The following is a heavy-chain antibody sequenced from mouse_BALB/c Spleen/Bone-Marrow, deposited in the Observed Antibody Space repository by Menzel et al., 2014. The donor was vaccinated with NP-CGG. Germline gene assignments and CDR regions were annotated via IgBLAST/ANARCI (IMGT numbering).Heavy chain of an antibody. CDR3: ARILWDYYAMDY. V-gene: IGHV1-9*01. Sequence: QVQLKQSGAELMKPGASVRISCKATGYTFSSYWIEWVKQRPGHGLEWIGEIFPGSGTTNYNEKFEGKATFTADTSSNTAFVQLSSLTSEGSAVYYCARILWDYYAMDYWGQGTSVTVSS. J-gene: IGHJ4*01. D-gene: IGHD1-1*02. CDR1: GYTFSSYW. CDR2: IFPGSGTT.